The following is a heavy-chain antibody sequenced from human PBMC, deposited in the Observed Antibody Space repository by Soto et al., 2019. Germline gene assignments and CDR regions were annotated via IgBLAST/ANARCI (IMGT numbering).Heavy chain of an antibody. J-gene: IGHJ5*02. Sequence: GGSLRLSCAASGFTFGDYWMSWVRQAPGKGLEWVANMKRDGREKYYAESVKGRFTMSRDNGKNSLSLQMNSLRVEDTAVYYCARLGLEASVAWFDTWSLGTLVTVSS. D-gene: IGHD3-3*01. V-gene: IGHV3-7*01. CDR1: GFTFGDYW. CDR2: MKRDGREK. CDR3: ARLGLEASVAWFDT.